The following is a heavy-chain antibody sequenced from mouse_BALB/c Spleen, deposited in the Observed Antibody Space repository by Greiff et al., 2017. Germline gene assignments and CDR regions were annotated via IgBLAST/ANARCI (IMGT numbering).Heavy chain of an antibody. CDR1: GFTFGDYY. CDR2: ISDGGSYT. CDR3: ARDLWD. V-gene: IGHV5-4*02. J-gene: IGHJ2*01. D-gene: IGHD1-1*02. Sequence: EVKLVESGGGLVKPGGSLILSCAASGFTFGDYYMYWVRQTPEKRLAWVATISDGGSYTYYPDSVKGRFTISRDNAKNNLYLQMSSLKSEDTAMYYCARDLWDWGQGTTLTVSS.